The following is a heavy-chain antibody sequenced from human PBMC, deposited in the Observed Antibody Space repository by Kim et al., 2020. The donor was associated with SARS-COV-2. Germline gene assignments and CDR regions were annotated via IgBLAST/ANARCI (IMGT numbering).Heavy chain of an antibody. D-gene: IGHD5-18*01. J-gene: IGHJ4*02. CDR3: ARGDTAMVP. CDR2: GTA. V-gene: IGHV1-69*01. Sequence: GTANYAPKFQGRVTITADESTSTAYMELSSLRSEDTAVYYCARGDTAMVPRGQGTLVTVSS.